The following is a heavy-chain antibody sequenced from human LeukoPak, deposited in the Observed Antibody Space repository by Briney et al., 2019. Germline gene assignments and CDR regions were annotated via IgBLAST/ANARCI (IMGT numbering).Heavy chain of an antibody. D-gene: IGHD6-13*01. V-gene: IGHV4-61*02. CDR2: IYTSGST. CDR1: GGSISSGGYY. CDR3: ARELHSSSRYGGYYMDV. J-gene: IGHJ6*03. Sequence: SQTLSLTCTVSGGSISSGGYYWSWIRQPAGKGLEWIGRIYTSGSTNYNPSLKSRVTMSVDTSKNQFSLKLSSVTAADTAVYYCARELHSSSRYGGYYMDVWGKGTTVTVSS.